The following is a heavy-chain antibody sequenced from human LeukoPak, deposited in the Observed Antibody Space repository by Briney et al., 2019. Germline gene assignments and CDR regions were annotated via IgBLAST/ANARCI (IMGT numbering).Heavy chain of an antibody. CDR2: IYYSGTT. D-gene: IGHD2-15*01. CDR1: GGSITNFY. CDR3: ARSPGGGFDI. J-gene: IGHJ3*02. V-gene: IGHV4-59*01. Sequence: SETLSLACTVSGGSITNFYGGWIRQSPGKGLELIGYIYYSGTTNYSPSLKSRVSISVDTSKKQFSLKLSSVTAADTAVYYCARSPGGGFDIWGQGTMVTVSS.